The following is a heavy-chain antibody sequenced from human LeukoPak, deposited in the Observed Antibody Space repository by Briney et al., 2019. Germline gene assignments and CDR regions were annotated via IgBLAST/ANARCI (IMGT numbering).Heavy chain of an antibody. Sequence: GHTLPYPPHPLSLTYTFSVFSLRTPGAGVGWIRQPPEKALEWLGLIDWDDDERHMPTLKSRLNITQDKPKHQVVLTITNLDPVATVTYYCVRRPASSGAYSYFDYWGQGTLVAVSS. J-gene: IGHJ4*02. V-gene: IGHV2-5*02. D-gene: IGHD6-19*01. CDR2: IDWDDDE. CDR1: VFSLRTPGAG. CDR3: VRRPASSGAYSYFDY.